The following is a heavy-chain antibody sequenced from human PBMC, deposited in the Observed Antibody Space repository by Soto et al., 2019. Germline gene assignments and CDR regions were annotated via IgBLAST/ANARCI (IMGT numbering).Heavy chain of an antibody. Sequence: QVQLVQSGAEVKKPGASVKVSCKASGYTFTSYGISWVRQAPGQGLEWMGWISAYNGNTNYAQKLQGRVTMTTDTSTSPAYMELRSLRSDETAVYYCARVYGSSSLMRVAAGDYWGQGTLVTVSS. CDR3: ARVYGSSSLMRVAAGDY. J-gene: IGHJ4*02. V-gene: IGHV1-18*01. D-gene: IGHD6-6*01. CDR1: GYTFTSYG. CDR2: ISAYNGNT.